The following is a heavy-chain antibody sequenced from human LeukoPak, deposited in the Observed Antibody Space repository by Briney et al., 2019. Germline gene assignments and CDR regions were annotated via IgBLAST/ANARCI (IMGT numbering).Heavy chain of an antibody. J-gene: IGHJ4*02. CDR2: IFYTGSA. D-gene: IGHD6-25*01. CDR1: GVSINNGRYY. Sequence: SETLSLTCTVSGVSINNGRYYWGWIRQPPGRRLEWIGSIFYTGSAHYHPSFESRVVITIDTANNQFSLRLPSVTAADTAVYFCARPVIAAAAHFDFWGQGSLVTVSS. CDR3: ARPVIAAAAHFDF. V-gene: IGHV4-39*01.